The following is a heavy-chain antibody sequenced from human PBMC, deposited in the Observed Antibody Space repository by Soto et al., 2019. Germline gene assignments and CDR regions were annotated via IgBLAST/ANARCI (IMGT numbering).Heavy chain of an antibody. J-gene: IGHJ3*02. CDR3: VRDEAHYDILTGSSLGRAFDI. CDR1: NTSISSSNW. V-gene: IGHV4-4*02. Sequence: QVQLQESGPSLVKPSGTLSLTCVITNTSISSSNWWSWVRQAPGKGLEWIGEIYHTGRTNYAPSLKSRVSMSIDKSNYRFSLMLTSLTAADTAVYYCVRDEAHYDILTGSSLGRAFDIWGQGTMVTVSS. CDR2: IYHTGRT. D-gene: IGHD3-9*01.